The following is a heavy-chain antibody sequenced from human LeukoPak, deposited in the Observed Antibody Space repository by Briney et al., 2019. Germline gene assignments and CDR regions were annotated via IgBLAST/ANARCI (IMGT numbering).Heavy chain of an antibody. CDR1: GFTFDDYG. CDR3: AKDSGAAVVGTGFGY. D-gene: IGHD6-19*01. V-gene: IGHV3-9*01. Sequence: GGSLRLSCAASGFTFDDYGMHWVRHAPGKGLEWVSGISWNSGSIGYADSVKGRFTISRDNAKNSLYLQMNSLRAEDTALYYCAKDSGAAVVGTGFGYWGQGTLVTVSS. J-gene: IGHJ4*02. CDR2: ISWNSGSI.